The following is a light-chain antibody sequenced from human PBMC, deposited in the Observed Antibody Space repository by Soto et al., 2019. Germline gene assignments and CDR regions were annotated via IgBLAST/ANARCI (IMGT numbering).Light chain of an antibody. V-gene: IGKV3-15*01. CDR2: GAS. J-gene: IGKJ1*01. CDR3: QQYTNWPRT. CDR1: ENVRTF. Sequence: QSPAASPLSPGERATLSCRASENVRTFVDWYQQKPGQAPRLLIYGASTRATGIPARFSGSGSGTEFTLTISSLQSEDFAVYYCQQYTNWPRTFGQGTKVDI.